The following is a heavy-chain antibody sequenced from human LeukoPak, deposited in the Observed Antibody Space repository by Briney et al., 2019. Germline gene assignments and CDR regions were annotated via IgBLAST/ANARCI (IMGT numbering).Heavy chain of an antibody. CDR1: GYSISSGYY. V-gene: IGHV4-38-2*02. Sequence: PSETLSLTCTVSGYSISSGYYWGWIRQPPGKGLEWIGSIYHSGSTYYNPSLKSRVTISVDTSKNQFSLKLSSVTAADTAVYYCAREHCSGGSCYRGPDYWGQGTLVTVSS. J-gene: IGHJ4*02. CDR3: AREHCSGGSCYRGPDY. CDR2: IYHSGST. D-gene: IGHD2-15*01.